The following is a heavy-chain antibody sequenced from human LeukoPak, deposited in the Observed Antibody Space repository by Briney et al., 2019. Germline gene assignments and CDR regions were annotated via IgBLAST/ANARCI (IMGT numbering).Heavy chain of an antibody. CDR3: ARASHDYGDYSHFDY. CDR1: GGSISSGSYN. CDR2: IYYSGKT. Sequence: SETLSLTCTVSGGSISSGSYNWGWIRQPPGKGLEWIGSIYYSGKTYYNPSLKSRVSISVDTSKNQFSLKLSSVTAADTAVYYCARASHDYGDYSHFDYWGQGTLVTVSS. V-gene: IGHV4-39*07. J-gene: IGHJ4*02. D-gene: IGHD4-17*01.